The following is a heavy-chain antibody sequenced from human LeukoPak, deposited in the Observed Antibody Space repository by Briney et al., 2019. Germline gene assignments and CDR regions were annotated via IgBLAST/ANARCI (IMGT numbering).Heavy chain of an antibody. Sequence: GGSLRLSCAASGFTFSNYGMHWVRQAPGKGLEWVAIIWYDGSNKYYADSVKGRFTISRDNSKNTLYLQMNRLRAEDTAVYYCARDRDVYSSRWNRNFAYWGQGTLVTVSA. V-gene: IGHV3-33*01. J-gene: IGHJ4*02. D-gene: IGHD6-13*01. CDR3: ARDRDVYSSRWNRNFAY. CDR2: IWYDGSNK. CDR1: GFTFSNYG.